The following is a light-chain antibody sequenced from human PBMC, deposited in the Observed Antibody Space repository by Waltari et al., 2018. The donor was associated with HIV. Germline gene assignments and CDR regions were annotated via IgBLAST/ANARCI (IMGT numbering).Light chain of an antibody. Sequence: QSVLTQPPSASGTPGQTVTIPCSGRTSKVDTQGVYWYQQLPGMAPKLLIYRNYQLPSGVPDRFSSSKSGASASLFISGLRSEDEADYSCGVWDSTLKQWLFGGGTKLTVL. CDR1: TSKVDTQG. V-gene: IGLV1-47*01. J-gene: IGLJ3*02. CDR2: RNY. CDR3: GVWDSTLKQWL.